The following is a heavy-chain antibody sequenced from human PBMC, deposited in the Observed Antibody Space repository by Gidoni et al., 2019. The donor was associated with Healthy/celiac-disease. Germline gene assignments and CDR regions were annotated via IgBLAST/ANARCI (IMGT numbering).Heavy chain of an antibody. CDR1: AFAFSSYS. J-gene: IGHJ6*02. Sequence: EVQLVESRRGLVRPGGALSLYCAASAFAFSSYSMNWVGQAPVQGLEWVPLMSSMSGYTYDGDSVKGRITIYRDKVKNLLYLQMNTLRAEETAVYSCARDRPPRWYSSSWYPLDVWGQGTTVTVCS. CDR2: MSSMSGYT. D-gene: IGHD6-13*01. CDR3: ARDRPPRWYSSSWYPLDV. V-gene: IGHV3-21*01.